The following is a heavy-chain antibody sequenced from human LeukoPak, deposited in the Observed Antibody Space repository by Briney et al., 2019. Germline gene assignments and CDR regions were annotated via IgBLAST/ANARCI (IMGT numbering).Heavy chain of an antibody. J-gene: IGHJ5*02. D-gene: IGHD2-15*01. CDR2: INHSGST. V-gene: IGHV4-34*01. CDR3: ASLKYCSGGSCYSRGWFDP. Sequence: PSETLSLTCAVYGGSFSGYYWSWIRQPPGKGLEWIGEINHSGSTNYNPSLKSRVTMSVDTSKNQFSLKLSSVTAADTAVYYCASLKYCSGGSCYSRGWFDPWGQGTLVTVSS. CDR1: GGSFSGYY.